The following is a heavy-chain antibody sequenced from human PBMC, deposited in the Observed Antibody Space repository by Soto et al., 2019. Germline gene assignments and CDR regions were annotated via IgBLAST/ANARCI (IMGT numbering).Heavy chain of an antibody. CDR3: ARGRYSKGGDFDY. J-gene: IGHJ4*02. D-gene: IGHD5-18*01. CDR2: TYYSGTS. V-gene: IGHV4-31*03. Sequence: QVQLQESGPGLVKPSQTLSLTCTVSGGSISSGGYYWTWIRQHPGKDLEWIGGTYYSGTSYYNPSLKSRLTISADTSKNQFSLKVTSLPAADTAVYFCARGRYSKGGDFDYWGQGTLVTVSS. CDR1: GGSISSGGYY.